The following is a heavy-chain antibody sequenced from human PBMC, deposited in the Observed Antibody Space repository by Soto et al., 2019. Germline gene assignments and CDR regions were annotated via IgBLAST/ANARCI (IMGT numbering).Heavy chain of an antibody. CDR3: AREGTGNWYFDL. Sequence: EVQLVEAGGGLVQPGGSLRLSCEVSGFTFSSYWMHWVRQAPGKGLVWVSRINSDGSTITYADAVEGRFTISRDNAKNTLYLQMNSLRAEDTAVYYCAREGTGNWYFDLWGRGTLVTVSS. CDR2: INSDGSTI. D-gene: IGHD1-1*01. V-gene: IGHV3-74*01. CDR1: GFTFSSYW. J-gene: IGHJ2*01.